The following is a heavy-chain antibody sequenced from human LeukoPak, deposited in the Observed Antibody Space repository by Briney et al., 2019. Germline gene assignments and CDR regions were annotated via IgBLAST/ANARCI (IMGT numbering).Heavy chain of an antibody. V-gene: IGHV4-39*01. CDR3: ARLITIFSTKFDP. CDR2: IFYSGTT. D-gene: IGHD3-3*01. J-gene: IGHJ5*02. CDR1: SDY. Sequence: SDYWMSWIRQPPGKGLEWIGSIFYSGTTYYNPSLRSRVTISVDTSKDQFSLNLSSVTATDTAMYYCARLITIFSTKFDPWGQGTLVTVSS.